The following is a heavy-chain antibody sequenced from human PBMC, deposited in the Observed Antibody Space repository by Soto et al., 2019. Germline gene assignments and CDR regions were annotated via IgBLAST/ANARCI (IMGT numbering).Heavy chain of an antibody. V-gene: IGHV3-7*01. CDR1: GFTFGSYW. J-gene: IGHJ4*02. Sequence: GGSLRLSCAVSGFTFGSYWMNWVRLIPGKGLEWVAYIKPDGSATYYVDSVKGRFTISRDNAKNSLYLEMNSLRAEDTAVYYCARESEDLTSNFDYWGQGTLVTAS. CDR2: IKPDGSAT. CDR3: ARESEDLTSNFDY.